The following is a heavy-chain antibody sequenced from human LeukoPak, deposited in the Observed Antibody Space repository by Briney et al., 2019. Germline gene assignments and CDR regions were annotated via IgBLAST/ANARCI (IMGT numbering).Heavy chain of an antibody. CDR3: AAQRGASLHDFWSTRLFDP. CDR2: IVLGSGNT. D-gene: IGHD3-3*01. CDR1: GFTFHTSA. V-gene: IGHV1-58*02. J-gene: IGHJ5*02. Sequence: GASAKVSCKASGFTFHTSAMQWVRQARGQRLEWIGWIVLGSGNTVYSQQFHDRVIITRDMSTSTVYMELDSLGSEDTAVYYCAAQRGASLHDFWSTRLFDPWGQGTLVTVSS.